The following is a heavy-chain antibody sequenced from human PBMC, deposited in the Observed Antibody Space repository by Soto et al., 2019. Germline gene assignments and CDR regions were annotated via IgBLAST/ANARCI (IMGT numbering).Heavy chain of an antibody. Sequence: GGSLRLSCAASGFTFSSYGMHWVRQAPGKGLEWVAVISYDGSNKYYADSVKGRFTISRDNSKNTLYLQMNSLRAEDTAVYYCAKDMFVPAAMGDYYGMDVWGQGTTVTVSS. CDR2: ISYDGSNK. J-gene: IGHJ6*02. V-gene: IGHV3-30*18. CDR1: GFTFSSYG. CDR3: AKDMFVPAAMGDYYGMDV. D-gene: IGHD2-2*01.